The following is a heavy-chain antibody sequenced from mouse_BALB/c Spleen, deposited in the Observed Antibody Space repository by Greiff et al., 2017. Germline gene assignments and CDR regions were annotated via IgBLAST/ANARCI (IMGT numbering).Heavy chain of an antibody. CDR2: ISDGGSYT. V-gene: IGHV5-4*02. J-gene: IGHJ3*01. CDR1: GFTFSDYY. Sequence: EVHLVESGGGLVKPGGSLKLSCAASGFTFSDYYMYWVRQTPEKRLEWVATISDGGSYTYYPDSVKGRFTISRDNAKNNLYLQMSSLKSEDTAMYYCARDAGRAWFAYWGQGTLVTVSA. CDR3: ARDAGRAWFAY.